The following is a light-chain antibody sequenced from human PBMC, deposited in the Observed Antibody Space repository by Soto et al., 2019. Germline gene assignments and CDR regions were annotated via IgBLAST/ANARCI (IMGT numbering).Light chain of an antibody. CDR2: EVT. CDR1: SSDVGFYKY. CDR3: SSYSSSSIPYV. J-gene: IGLJ1*01. V-gene: IGLV2-14*01. Sequence: QSVLAQPASVSGSPGQSIAISCTGTSSDVGFYKYVCWYQRHPGKAPKLMIYEVTNRPSGGSDRFSGSKSGNTASLTISGLQAQDEAHYFCSSYSSSSIPYVFGTGTKVTVL.